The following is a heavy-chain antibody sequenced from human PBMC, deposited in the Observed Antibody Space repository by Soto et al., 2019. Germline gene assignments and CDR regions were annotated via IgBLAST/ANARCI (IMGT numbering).Heavy chain of an antibody. CDR2: IYYSGST. CDR3: ARGTGEVIISPYAFDI. J-gene: IGHJ3*02. Sequence: SETLSLTCTVSGGSISSGGYYWSWIRQHPGKGLEWIGYIYYSGSTYYNPSLKSRVTISVDTSKNQFSLKLSSVTAADTAVYYCARGTGEVIISPYAFDIWGQGTMVTV. D-gene: IGHD3-3*01. V-gene: IGHV4-31*03. CDR1: GGSISSGGYY.